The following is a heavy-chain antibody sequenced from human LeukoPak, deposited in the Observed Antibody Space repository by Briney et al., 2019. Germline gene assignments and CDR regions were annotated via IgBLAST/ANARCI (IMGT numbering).Heavy chain of an antibody. CDR1: GGSISSGGYY. V-gene: IGHV4-31*03. J-gene: IGHJ6*02. CDR2: IYYSGST. D-gene: IGHD6-13*01. Sequence: SQTLSLTCTVSGGSISSGGYYWSWIRQHPGKGLEWIGYIYYSGSTNYNPSLKSRVTISVDTSKNQFSLKLSSVTAADTAVYYCARDVAAAGIGYYYYYYGMDVWGQGTTVTVSS. CDR3: ARDVAAAGIGYYYYYYGMDV.